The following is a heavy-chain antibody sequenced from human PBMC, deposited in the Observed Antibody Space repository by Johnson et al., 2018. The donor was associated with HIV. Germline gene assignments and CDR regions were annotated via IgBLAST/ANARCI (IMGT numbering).Heavy chain of an antibody. V-gene: IGHV3-30-3*01. D-gene: IGHD3-22*01. CDR3: ARDVHMERYYDSSGYPPPHAVDI. CDR1: GFTFSSYA. J-gene: IGHJ3*02. Sequence: QVQLVESGGGVVQPGRSLRLSCAASGFTFSSYAMHWVRQAPGKGLEWVALISYDGSNKYYADSVKGRFTISIDNSKNTLYLQMNSLRPEATAVYYCARDVHMERYYDSSGYPPPHAVDIWGQGTMVTVSS. CDR2: ISYDGSNK.